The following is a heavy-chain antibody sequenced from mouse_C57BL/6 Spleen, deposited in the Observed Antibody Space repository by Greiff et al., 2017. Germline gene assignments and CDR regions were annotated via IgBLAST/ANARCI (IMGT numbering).Heavy chain of an antibody. CDR1: GYSFTDYN. J-gene: IGHJ2*01. CDR3: AILQGITTVVSRKNFDY. V-gene: IGHV1-39*01. D-gene: IGHD1-1*01. Sequence: VQLQQSGPELVKPGASVKISCKASGYSFTDYNMNWVKQSNGKSLEWIGVINPNYGTTSYNQKFKGKATLTVDKSSSTAYMQLNSLTSEDSAVYYCAILQGITTVVSRKNFDYWGQGTTLTVSS. CDR2: INPNYGTT.